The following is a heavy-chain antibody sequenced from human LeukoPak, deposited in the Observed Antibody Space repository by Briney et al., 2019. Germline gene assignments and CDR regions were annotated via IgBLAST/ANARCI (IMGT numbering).Heavy chain of an antibody. J-gene: IGHJ6*02. CDR3: AKAYSIFGAIYYGMDV. D-gene: IGHD3-3*01. CDR2: ISYDGSNK. Sequence: GGSLRLSCAASGFIFSSYGMHWVRQAPGKGLEWVAIISYDGSNKFYGSSVKGRFTISRDNSKSTLYLQVNSLRAEDTAVYYCAKAYSIFGAIYYGMDVWGHGTTVTVSS. CDR1: GFIFSSYG. V-gene: IGHV3-30*18.